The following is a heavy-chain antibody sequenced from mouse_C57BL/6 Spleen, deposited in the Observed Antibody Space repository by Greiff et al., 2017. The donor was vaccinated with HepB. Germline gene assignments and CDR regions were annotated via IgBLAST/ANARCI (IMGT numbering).Heavy chain of an antibody. D-gene: IGHD2-3*01. Sequence: QVQLQQSGPELVKPGASVKISCKASGYAFSSSWMNWVKQRPGKGLEWIGRIYPGDGDTNYNGKFKGKATLTADKSSSTAYMQLSSLTSEDSAVYFCARFDGGFAYWGQGTLVTVSA. CDR1: GYAFSSSW. CDR2: IYPGDGDT. V-gene: IGHV1-82*01. CDR3: ARFDGGFAY. J-gene: IGHJ3*01.